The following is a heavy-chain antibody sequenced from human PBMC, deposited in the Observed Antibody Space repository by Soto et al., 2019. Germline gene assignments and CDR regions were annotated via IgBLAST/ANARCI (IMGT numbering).Heavy chain of an antibody. D-gene: IGHD3-22*01. Sequence: GASVKVSCKASGGTFSSYAISWVRQAPGQGLEWMGGIIPIFGTANYAQKFQGRVTITADESTSTAYMELSSLRSEDTAVYYCARTYYYASSGYRGPMDVWGQGTTVTVS. CDR2: IIPIFGTA. J-gene: IGHJ6*02. CDR1: GGTFSSYA. V-gene: IGHV1-69*13. CDR3: ARTYYYASSGYRGPMDV.